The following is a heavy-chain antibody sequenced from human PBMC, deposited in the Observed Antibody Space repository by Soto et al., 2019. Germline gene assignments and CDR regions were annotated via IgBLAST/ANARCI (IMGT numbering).Heavy chain of an antibody. CDR2: ITPYNGNT. CDR1: NYLFGAFG. CDR3: APISARRNDFDV. Sequence: QVQLVQSGAEVKNPGASVKVSCQASNYLFGAFGISWVRQAPGQGLEWMGWITPYNGNTHYAEKFQDRVTMTADKSTTTAYMEVRRLTSDDTAVYFCAPISARRNDFDVWGQGTVVTVSS. V-gene: IGHV1-18*01. J-gene: IGHJ3*01.